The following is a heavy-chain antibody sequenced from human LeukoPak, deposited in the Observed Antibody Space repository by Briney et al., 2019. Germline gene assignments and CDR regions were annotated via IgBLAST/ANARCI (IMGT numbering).Heavy chain of an antibody. CDR3: AKDAYDYGDNLDY. CDR2: ISYDGSNK. V-gene: IGHV3-30*18. CDR1: GFTFSSYG. Sequence: GGSLRLSCAASGFTFSSYGMDWVRQAPGKGLEWVAVISYDGSNKYYADSVKGRFTISRDNSKNTLYLQMNSLRAEDTAVYYCAKDAYDYGDNLDYWGQGTLVTVSS. J-gene: IGHJ4*02. D-gene: IGHD4-17*01.